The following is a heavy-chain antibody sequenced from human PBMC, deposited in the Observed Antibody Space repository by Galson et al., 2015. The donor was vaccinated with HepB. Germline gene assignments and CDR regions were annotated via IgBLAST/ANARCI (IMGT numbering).Heavy chain of an antibody. CDR2: IAVDSGSR. CDR1: GFSFSTSA. J-gene: IGHJ4*02. D-gene: IGHD3-10*01. CDR3: AAERPGEAWFGFS. Sequence: SVKVSCKASGFSFSTSAVQWVRQHRGHRLEWMGWIAVDSGSRNYAQGLRGRVIITADKSTRTSYMEVHNLQSEDTAIYYCAAERPGEAWFGFSWGQGTLVTVSS. V-gene: IGHV1-58*01.